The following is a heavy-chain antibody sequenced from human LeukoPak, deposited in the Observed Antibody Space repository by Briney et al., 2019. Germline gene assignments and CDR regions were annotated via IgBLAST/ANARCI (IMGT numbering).Heavy chain of an antibody. CDR1: GFSFSDYN. Sequence: GGSLRLSCAASGFSFSDYNMNWVRQAPGKALEWVSSITTTGTYIFYGDSVKGRFTISRDNAKNPLYLQMNSLRAEDTAVYYCAELGITMIGGVWGKGTTVTISS. V-gene: IGHV3-21*04. CDR3: AELGITMIGGV. D-gene: IGHD3-10*02. CDR2: ITTTGTYI. J-gene: IGHJ6*04.